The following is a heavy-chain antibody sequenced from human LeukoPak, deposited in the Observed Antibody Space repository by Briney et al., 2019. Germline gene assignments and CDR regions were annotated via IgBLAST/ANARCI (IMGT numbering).Heavy chain of an antibody. CDR2: ISSSGSYM. D-gene: IGHD3-16*01. CDR3: ARCALGVWADNYYMAV. J-gene: IGHJ6*03. V-gene: IGHV3-21*01. Sequence: GESQSLSCEASGSLRGYAMSWVRQAPGKGLEWVLSISSSGSYMYYTDSGKGRFTISRDNARNSVSLQMNSLRVEDTAIYFCARCALGVWADNYYMAVWNNPPTVIVSS. CDR1: GSLRGYA.